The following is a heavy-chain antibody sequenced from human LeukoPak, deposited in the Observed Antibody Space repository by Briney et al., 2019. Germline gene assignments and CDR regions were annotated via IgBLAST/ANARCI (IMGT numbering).Heavy chain of an antibody. D-gene: IGHD6-19*01. V-gene: IGHV3-23*01. CDR3: AKGSYSSGWYESDY. CDR2: ISGSGGST. Sequence: QPGGSLRLSCIGTGFTFSSCAMTWVRQAPGKGLEWVSGISGSGGSTYYADSVKGRFTISRDNSKNTLYLQMNSLRAEDTAVYYCAKGSYSSGWYESDYWGQGTLVTVSS. CDR1: GFTFSSCA. J-gene: IGHJ4*02.